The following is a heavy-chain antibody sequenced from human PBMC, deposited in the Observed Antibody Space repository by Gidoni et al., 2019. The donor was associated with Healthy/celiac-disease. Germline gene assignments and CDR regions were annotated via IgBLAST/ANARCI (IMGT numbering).Heavy chain of an antibody. V-gene: IGHV1-8*01. CDR1: GYTFTSYD. J-gene: IGHJ6*02. CDR2: MNPNSGNT. D-gene: IGHD2-2*01. Sequence: QVQLVQSGAEVKKPGASVKVSCTASGYTFTSYDINWVRQATGQGLEWMGWMNPNSGNTGYAQKFQGRVTMTRNTSISTAYMELSSLRSEDTAVYYCARVLRIVVVPAYYYYYYGMDVWGQGTTVTVSS. CDR3: ARVLRIVVVPAYYYYYYGMDV.